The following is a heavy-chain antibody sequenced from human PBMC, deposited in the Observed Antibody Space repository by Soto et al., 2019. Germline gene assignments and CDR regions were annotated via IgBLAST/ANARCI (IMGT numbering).Heavy chain of an antibody. CDR2: INHSGST. V-gene: IGHV4-34*01. D-gene: IGHD3-10*01. CDR1: TGSFSGYH. CDR3: ARGTWVRSAFDI. J-gene: IGHJ3*02. Sequence: QVQLQQWGAGLLKPSETLSLTCAVYTGSFSGYHWSWIRQPPGKGLEWIGEINHSGSTNYNPSLKSRVTISVDTSKNQFSLKLSSVTAADTAVHSCARGTWVRSAFDIWAQGTRVTVSS.